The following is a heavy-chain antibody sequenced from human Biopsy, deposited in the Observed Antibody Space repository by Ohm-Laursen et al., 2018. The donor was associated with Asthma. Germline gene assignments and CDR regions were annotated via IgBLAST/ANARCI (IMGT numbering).Heavy chain of an antibody. CDR2: ISYTGSA. V-gene: IGHV4-39*01. Sequence: SETLSLTCTVSGGSMSSSSYYWGWIRQPPGKGLEWMGSISYTGSAYHNPSLKSRVTISVDTPKNQFSLKLSSVTAADTAVYYCARFTASITIFGVVNNWFDPWGQGTLVTVSS. CDR1: GGSMSSSSYY. CDR3: ARFTASITIFGVVNNWFDP. J-gene: IGHJ5*02. D-gene: IGHD3-3*01.